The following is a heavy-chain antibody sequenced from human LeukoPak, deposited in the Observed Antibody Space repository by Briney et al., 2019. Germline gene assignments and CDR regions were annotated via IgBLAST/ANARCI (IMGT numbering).Heavy chain of an antibody. D-gene: IGHD2-15*01. Sequence: GGPVRLPCVPSGFPFSNYAVPWVPPPPGRGLELVSGIWGADDKTVYGDAVKGRFTISRDNSKNTLYLKMNSLRADDTAVYYCAKTQGYYDAWGQVALVTVSS. V-gene: IGHV3-23*01. CDR2: IWGADDKT. CDR1: GFPFSNYA. J-gene: IGHJ5*02. CDR3: AKTQGYYDA.